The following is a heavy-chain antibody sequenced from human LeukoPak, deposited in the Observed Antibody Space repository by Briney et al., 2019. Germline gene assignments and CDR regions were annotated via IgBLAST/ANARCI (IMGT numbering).Heavy chain of an antibody. CDR3: ARDQAVTIVAAVYYYYMDA. CDR2: INPSGGST. CDR1: GYTFTSYY. V-gene: IGHV1-46*01. J-gene: IGHJ6*03. D-gene: IGHD4-11*01. Sequence: ASGKVSCKASGYTFTSYYMHWVRQAPGQGLEWMGIINPSGGSTSYAQKFQGRVTMTRDMSTSTVYMELSRLRSEDTAVYYCARDQAVTIVAAVYYYYMDAWGKGTTVTVSS.